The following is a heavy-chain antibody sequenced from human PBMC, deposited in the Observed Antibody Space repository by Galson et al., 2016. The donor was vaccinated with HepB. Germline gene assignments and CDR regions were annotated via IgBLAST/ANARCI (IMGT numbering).Heavy chain of an antibody. D-gene: IGHD2-21*01. J-gene: IGHJ4*02. CDR3: ARGDRRFDFDF. CDR1: GFRFSSYG. CDR2: ISKDEINK. V-gene: IGHV3-33*01. Sequence: SLRLSCAASGFRFSSYGMNWVRQAPGKGLEWVAVISKDEINKYYADSVRGRCTISRDNSENTFYLQMDSLRVEDTAVYYCARGDRRFDFDFRGQGTLVTGSS.